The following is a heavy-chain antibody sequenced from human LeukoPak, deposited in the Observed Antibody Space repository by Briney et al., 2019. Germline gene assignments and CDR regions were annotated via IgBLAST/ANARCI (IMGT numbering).Heavy chain of an antibody. Sequence: GGSLRLSCAASGFTFSSYSMNWVRQAPGKGLEWVSSVSSSSSYIYYADSVKGRFTISRDNAKNSLYLQMNSLRAEDTAVYFCARVRTVTTSWFDPWGQGTLVTASS. V-gene: IGHV3-21*01. CDR2: VSSSSSYI. D-gene: IGHD4-17*01. CDR3: ARVRTVTTSWFDP. J-gene: IGHJ5*02. CDR1: GFTFSSYS.